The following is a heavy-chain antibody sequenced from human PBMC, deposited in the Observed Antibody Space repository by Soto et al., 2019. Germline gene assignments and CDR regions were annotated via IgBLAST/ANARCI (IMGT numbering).Heavy chain of an antibody. CDR3: ARDQLYYNDISGRPLNAFDV. D-gene: IGHD3-22*01. CDR2: IGIGSSTK. J-gene: IGHJ3*01. V-gene: IGHV3-48*01. CDR1: GFTFRNYG. Sequence: PGGSLRLSYAASGFTFRNYGINWVRQAPGKGLEWVSYIGIGSSTKYYADSVKGRFTISRDNAKNSLYLQMNSLRAEDTAVYYCARDQLYYNDISGRPLNAFDVWGQGTMVT.